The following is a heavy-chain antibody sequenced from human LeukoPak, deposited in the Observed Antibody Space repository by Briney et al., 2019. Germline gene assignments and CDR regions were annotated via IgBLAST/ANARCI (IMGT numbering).Heavy chain of an antibody. CDR2: INHSGST. Sequence: SETLSLTCAVYGGSFSGYYWSWIRQPPGKGLEWIGEINHSGSTNYNPSLKSRVTISVDTSKNQFSLKLSSVTAADTAVYYCARRNYPYYFDYWGRGTLVTVSS. CDR3: ARRNYPYYFDY. V-gene: IGHV4-34*01. D-gene: IGHD4-11*01. J-gene: IGHJ4*02. CDR1: GGSFSGYY.